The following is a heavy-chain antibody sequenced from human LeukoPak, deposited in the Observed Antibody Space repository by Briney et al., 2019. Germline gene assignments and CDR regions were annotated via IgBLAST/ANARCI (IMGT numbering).Heavy chain of an antibody. CDR2: ISGSGGST. CDR1: GFTFISYG. J-gene: IGHJ4*02. Sequence: GGSLRLSCAASGFTFISYGMHWVRKAPGKGLEGVSAISGSGGSTYYADAVKGRFTISRDNSKNTLYLQMNSLRAEDTAVYYCSKDSDYYGSRGMADYWGQGTLVTVSS. D-gene: IGHD3-10*01. CDR3: SKDSDYYGSRGMADY. V-gene: IGHV3-23*01.